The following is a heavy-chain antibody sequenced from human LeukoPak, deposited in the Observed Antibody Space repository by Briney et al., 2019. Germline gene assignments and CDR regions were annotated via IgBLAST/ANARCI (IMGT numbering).Heavy chain of an antibody. CDR1: GESFSGYY. CDR3: ARGRDEYKGGNY. J-gene: IGHJ4*02. CDR2: IHPSGST. Sequence: KPSETLSLTCAVYGESFSGYYLSWIRQPPGKGLEWIGEIHPSGSTNYNPSLKSRVTISVDTSKNQFSLKMSSVTAADTAVYYCARGRDEYKGGNYWGQGTLVTVSS. D-gene: IGHD5-24*01. V-gene: IGHV4-34*01.